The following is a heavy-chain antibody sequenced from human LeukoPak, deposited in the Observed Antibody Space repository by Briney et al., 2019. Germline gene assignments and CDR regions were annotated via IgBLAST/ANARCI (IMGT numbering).Heavy chain of an antibody. CDR3: ARESQDYGSGSSEY. J-gene: IGHJ4*02. V-gene: IGHV3-74*03. D-gene: IGHD3-10*01. CDR1: GFIFSTYW. Sequence: GGSLRLSCAGSGFIFSTYWMHWVRQAPGKGLVWVSRISSDGSRTTYADSVKGRFTMSRDNAKNTLYLQTNSLRAEDTAVYYCARESQDYGSGSSEYWGQGTLVTVSS. CDR2: ISSDGSRT.